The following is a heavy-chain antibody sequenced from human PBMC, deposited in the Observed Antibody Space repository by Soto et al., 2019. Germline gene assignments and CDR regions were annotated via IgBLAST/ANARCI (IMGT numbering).Heavy chain of an antibody. D-gene: IGHD3-3*02. CDR3: ARETEMAKISH. J-gene: IGHJ4*02. CDR2: ISSSGNLR. V-gene: IGHV3-48*03. Sequence: PGGSLRLSCAASGFTFSTYEMNWVRQAPGKGLEWLSYISSSGNLRYYADSVKGRFTISRDNAKNSLYLQMNSLRAEDTAVYYCARETEMAKISHWGQGTLVTVSS. CDR1: GFTFSTYE.